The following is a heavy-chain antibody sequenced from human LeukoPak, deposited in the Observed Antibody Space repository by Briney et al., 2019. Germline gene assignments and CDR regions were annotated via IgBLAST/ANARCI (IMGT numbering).Heavy chain of an antibody. D-gene: IGHD5-18*01. Sequence: GGSLRLSCTASGFIFSDYTFTWVRQAPGKGLEWISTLSGSNTYKSYAGSVKGRFTMSRDNAKNSLYLQMNSLRAEDTAVYYCARLAIHAFDIWGQGTMVTVSS. J-gene: IGHJ3*02. V-gene: IGHV3-21*01. CDR1: GFIFSDYT. CDR3: ARLAIHAFDI. CDR2: LSGSNTYK.